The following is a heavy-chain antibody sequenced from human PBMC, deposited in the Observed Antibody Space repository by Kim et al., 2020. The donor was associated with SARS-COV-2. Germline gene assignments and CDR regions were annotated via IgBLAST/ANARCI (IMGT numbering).Heavy chain of an antibody. D-gene: IGHD3-10*01. CDR1: GFTFSSYW. CDR2: INSDGSST. V-gene: IGHV3-74*01. CDR3: ARDLEAWGSGSYYRAHGSPHKD. Sequence: GGSLRLSCAASGFTFSSYWMHWVRQAPGKGLVWVSRINSDGSSTSYADSVKGRFTISRDNAKNTLYLQMNSLRAEDTAVYYCARDLEAWGSGSYYRAHGSPHKDWGQGTRVTVSS. J-gene: IGHJ4*02.